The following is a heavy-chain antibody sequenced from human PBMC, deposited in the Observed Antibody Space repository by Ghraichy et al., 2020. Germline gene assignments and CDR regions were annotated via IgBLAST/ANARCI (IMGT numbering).Heavy chain of an antibody. CDR1: GFTFSSYA. CDR2: ISGSGGST. J-gene: IGHJ4*02. V-gene: IGHV3-23*01. Sequence: LSLTCAASGFTFSSYAMSWVHQAPGKGLEWVSAISGSGGSTYYADSVKGRFTISRDNSKNTLYLQMNSLRAEDTAVYYCAKEAVLLWFGEVGPNWGQGTLVTVSS. D-gene: IGHD3-10*01. CDR3: AKEAVLLWFGEVGPN.